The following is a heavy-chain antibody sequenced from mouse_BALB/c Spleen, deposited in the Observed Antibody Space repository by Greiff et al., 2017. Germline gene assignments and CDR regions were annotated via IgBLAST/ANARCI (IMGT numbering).Heavy chain of an antibody. CDR3: ARDDYYGPYYAMDY. CDR2: IRNKANGYTT. J-gene: IGHJ4*01. CDR1: GFTFTDYY. V-gene: IGHV7-3*02. D-gene: IGHD1-2*01. Sequence: EVKLMESGGGLVQPGGSLRLSCATSGFTFTDYYMSWVRQPPGKALEWLGFIRNKANGYTTEYSASVKGRFTISRDNSQSILYLQMNTLRAEDSATYYCARDDYYGPYYAMDYWGQGTSVTVSS.